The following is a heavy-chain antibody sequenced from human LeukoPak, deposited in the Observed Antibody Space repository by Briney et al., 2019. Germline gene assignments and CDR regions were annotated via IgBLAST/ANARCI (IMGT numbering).Heavy chain of an antibody. Sequence: SQTLSLTCAISGYSVSSSSAAWNWIRQSPLRGLEWLGRTYYNSKWYHEFAVSVKSRIIINADTSKNQFSLHLDSVTPEDTAVYDCARGFFRTGFHYWGQGTLVTVSS. CDR2: TYYNSKWYH. J-gene: IGHJ4*02. CDR1: GYSVSSSSAA. CDR3: ARGFFRTGFHY. V-gene: IGHV6-1*01. D-gene: IGHD1-14*01.